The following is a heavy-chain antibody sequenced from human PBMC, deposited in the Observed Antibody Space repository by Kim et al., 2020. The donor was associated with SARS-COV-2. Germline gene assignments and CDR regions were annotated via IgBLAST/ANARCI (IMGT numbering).Heavy chain of an antibody. D-gene: IGHD1-26*01. CDR3: ARDQSGSYNYYFDY. J-gene: IGHJ4*02. V-gene: IGHV3-11*06. Sequence: ADSVKGRFTNTRDNAKNALYLQMNSLRAEDTAVYYCARDQSGSYNYYFDYWGQGTLVTVSS.